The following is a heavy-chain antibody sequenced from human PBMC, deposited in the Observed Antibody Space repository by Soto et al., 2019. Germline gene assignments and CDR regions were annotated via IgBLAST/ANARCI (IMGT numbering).Heavy chain of an antibody. V-gene: IGHV4-30-2*01. CDR3: ARGGGWTFDY. CDR1: GGSISSGGYS. Sequence: QLQLQESGSGLVKPSQTLSLTCAVSGGSISSGGYSWSWIRQPPGKGLEWIGYIYHSGSSYFNPSRKSRVTISLDRSKNQFSLKLSSVTAADTAVYYCARGGGWTFDYWGQGTLVTVSS. CDR2: IYHSGSS. J-gene: IGHJ4*02. D-gene: IGHD2-15*01.